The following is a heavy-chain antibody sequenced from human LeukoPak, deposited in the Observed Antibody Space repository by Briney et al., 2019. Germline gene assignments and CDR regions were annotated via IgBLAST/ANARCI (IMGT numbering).Heavy chain of an antibody. CDR3: TKRGAYYVDY. CDR2: ITSGDGSP. CDR1: GFTFSSYA. J-gene: IGHJ4*02. D-gene: IGHD3-16*01. Sequence: GGSLRLSCAASGFTFSSYAMSWVRQAPEKGLEWVSTITSGDGSPYYADSVKGRFTISRDNSNNMLYLQMNSLRAEDTAVYYCTKRGAYYVDYWGRGIPVTVSS. V-gene: IGHV3-23*01.